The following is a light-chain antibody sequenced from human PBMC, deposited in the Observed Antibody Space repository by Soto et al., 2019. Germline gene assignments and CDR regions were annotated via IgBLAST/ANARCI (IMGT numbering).Light chain of an antibody. CDR3: STWDDSLNGWV. V-gene: IGLV1-44*01. CDR2: NDD. Sequence: QSVLTQPPSVSGTPGLRVNISCSGGISNIGKDTVNCYQQLPGTAPKLLMFNDDKRPSGVPDRSSGSRSGTSASLAISGLQSEDEAVYFCSTWDDSLNGWVFGGGTKLTVL. CDR1: ISNIGKDT. J-gene: IGLJ3*02.